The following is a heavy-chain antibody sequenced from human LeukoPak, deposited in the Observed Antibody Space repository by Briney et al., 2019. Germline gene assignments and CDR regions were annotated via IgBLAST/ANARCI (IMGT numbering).Heavy chain of an antibody. CDR1: GFTFSSYG. Sequence: PGGSLRLSCAGSGFTFSSYGIHRVRQAPGKGLEYVSAISSNGGSTYYANSVKGRFTISRDNSKNTLYLQMGSLRAEDMAVYYCAREYAWYSGHAFEIWAERIIDTVSS. J-gene: IGHJ3*02. CDR3: AREYAWYSGHAFEI. D-gene: IGHD1-26*01. CDR2: ISSNGGST. V-gene: IGHV3-64*01.